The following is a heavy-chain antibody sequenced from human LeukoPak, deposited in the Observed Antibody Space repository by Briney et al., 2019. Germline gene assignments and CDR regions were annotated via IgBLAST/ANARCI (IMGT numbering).Heavy chain of an antibody. J-gene: IGHJ4*02. CDR1: GFTFSNSW. D-gene: IGHD5-18*01. Sequence: GGSLRLSCAVYGFTFSNSWMSWVRQAPGKGLEWVAGINKDGSDGYYVDFVKGRFTISRDNAKNSLYLQMNSLRVDDTAVYYCVRDRGYTSYDYWGQGTLVTVSS. CDR3: VRDRGYTSYDY. V-gene: IGHV3-7*01. CDR2: INKDGSDG.